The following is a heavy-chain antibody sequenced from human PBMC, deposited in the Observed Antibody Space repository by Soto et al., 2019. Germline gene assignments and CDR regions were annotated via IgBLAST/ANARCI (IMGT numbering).Heavy chain of an antibody. V-gene: IGHV3-30-3*01. Sequence: GGSLRLSCAASGFTFSSYAMHWVRQAPGKGLEWVAVISYDGSNKYYADSVKGRFTISRDNSKNTLYLQMNSLRAEDTAVYYCAARDAWEWELLTRSEYFQHWGQGTLVTVSS. CDR3: AARDAWEWELLTRSEYFQH. CDR1: GFTFSSYA. J-gene: IGHJ1*01. CDR2: ISYDGSNK. D-gene: IGHD1-26*01.